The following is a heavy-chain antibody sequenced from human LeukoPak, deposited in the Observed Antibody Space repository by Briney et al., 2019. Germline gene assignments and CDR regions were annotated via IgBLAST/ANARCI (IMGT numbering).Heavy chain of an antibody. D-gene: IGHD5-12*01. Sequence: GGSLRLSCAASGFTFSNAWMSWVRQAPGKGLGWVAVISYDGSNKYYADSVKGRFTISRDNSKNTLYLQMNSLRAEDTAVYYCARESRGYSGYDPQYFDYWGQGTLVTVSS. CDR2: ISYDGSNK. J-gene: IGHJ4*02. V-gene: IGHV3-30-3*01. CDR1: GFTFSNAW. CDR3: ARESRGYSGYDPQYFDY.